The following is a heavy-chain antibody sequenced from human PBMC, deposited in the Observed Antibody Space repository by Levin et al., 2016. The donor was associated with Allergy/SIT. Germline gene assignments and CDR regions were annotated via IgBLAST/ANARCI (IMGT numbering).Heavy chain of an antibody. CDR2: IKQDGSEK. J-gene: IGHJ1*01. V-gene: IGHV3-7*03. CDR3: ARYYYDSSGHYSAEYFQH. D-gene: IGHD3-22*01. Sequence: GESLKISCAASGFTFSIYPMSWVRQAPGKGLEWVANIKQDGSEKYYVDSVKGRFTISRDNAKNSLYLQMNSLRAEDTAVYYCARYYYDSSGHYSAEYFQHWGQGTLATVSS. CDR1: GFTFSIYP.